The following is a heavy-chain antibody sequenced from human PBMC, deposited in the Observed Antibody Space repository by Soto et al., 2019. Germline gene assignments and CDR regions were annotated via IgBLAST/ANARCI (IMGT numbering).Heavy chain of an antibody. CDR1: GFTFSSYA. J-gene: IGHJ4*02. CDR3: ARGGYYDSSGYRPH. Sequence: GGSLRLSCAASGFTFSSYAMHWVRQAPGKGLEWVAVISYDGSNKYYADSVKGRFTISRDNSKNTLYLQMNSLRAEDTAVYYCARGGYYDSSGYRPHWGQGTLVTVSS. D-gene: IGHD3-22*01. V-gene: IGHV3-30-3*01. CDR2: ISYDGSNK.